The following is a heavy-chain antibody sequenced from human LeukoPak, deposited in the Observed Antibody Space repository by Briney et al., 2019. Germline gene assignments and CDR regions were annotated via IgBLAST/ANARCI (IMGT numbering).Heavy chain of an antibody. CDR2: IYYSGST. D-gene: IGHD2-2*01. V-gene: IGHV4-59*01. CDR3: ARQRCSSTSCYLGLYYMDV. J-gene: IGHJ6*03. CDR1: GGSISSYY. Sequence: SETLSLTCTVSGGSISSYYWSWIRQPPGKGLEWIGYIYYSGSTNYNPSLKSRVTISVDTSKNQFSLKLSSVTAADTAVYYCARQRCSSTSCYLGLYYMDVWGKGTTVTVSS.